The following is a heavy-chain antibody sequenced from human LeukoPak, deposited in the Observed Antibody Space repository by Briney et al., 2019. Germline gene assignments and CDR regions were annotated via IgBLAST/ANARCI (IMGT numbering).Heavy chain of an antibody. V-gene: IGHV3-30*03. D-gene: IGHD5-12*01. CDR2: ISYNGSNK. J-gene: IGHJ4*02. CDR1: GFTFGRHG. CDR3: ARDHGYAFDY. Sequence: PGGSLRLSCAASGFTFGRHGMHWVRQAPGKGLEWVAVISYNGSNKYYADSVKGRFTISRDNSGNMLYLQMNRLRAEDTAVYYCARDHGYAFDYWGQGTLVSVSS.